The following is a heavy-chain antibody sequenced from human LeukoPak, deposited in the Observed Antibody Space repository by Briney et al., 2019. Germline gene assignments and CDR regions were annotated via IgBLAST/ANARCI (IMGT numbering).Heavy chain of an antibody. J-gene: IGHJ3*01. CDR1: GGSISSYY. V-gene: IGHV4-4*07. Sequence: PSETLSLTCTVSGGSISSYYWSWIRQTAGKGLEWIGRIYTSGSTNYNPSLKSRVTISVDTSKNQFSLKLSSVTAADTAVYYCARVLSSSWYAPWGQGTMVTVSS. D-gene: IGHD6-13*01. CDR2: IYTSGST. CDR3: ARVLSSSWYAP.